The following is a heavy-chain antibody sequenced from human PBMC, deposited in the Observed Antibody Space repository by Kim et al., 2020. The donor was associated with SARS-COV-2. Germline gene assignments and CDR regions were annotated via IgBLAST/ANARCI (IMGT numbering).Heavy chain of an antibody. D-gene: IGHD7-27*01. CDR1: GYTFTDYY. J-gene: IGHJ4*02. Sequence: ASVKVSCKASGYTFTDYYIHWVRQAPGKGLEWMGCINADSGGTHYAQKFRGRVTMTTDTSINTAHMELTGLRSDDTAVFYCARDWADHSFDSWGQGTLVTVSS. V-gene: IGHV1-2*02. CDR3: ARDWADHSFDS. CDR2: INADSGGT.